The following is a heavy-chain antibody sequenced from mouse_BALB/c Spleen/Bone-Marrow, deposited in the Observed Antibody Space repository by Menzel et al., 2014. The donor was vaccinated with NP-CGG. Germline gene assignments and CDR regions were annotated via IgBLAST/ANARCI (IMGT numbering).Heavy chain of an antibody. CDR1: GFSLTSYG. CDR2: IWAGGST. V-gene: IGHV2-9*02. CDR3: ARGGIYWYFDV. Sequence: VKLVESGPGLVAPSQSLSITCTVSGFSLTSYGVHWVRQPPGKGLEWLGVIWAGGSTNYNSALMSRLSISKDNSKSQVFLKMNSLQTDGTAMYYCARGGIYWYFDVWGAGTTVTVSS. J-gene: IGHJ1*01.